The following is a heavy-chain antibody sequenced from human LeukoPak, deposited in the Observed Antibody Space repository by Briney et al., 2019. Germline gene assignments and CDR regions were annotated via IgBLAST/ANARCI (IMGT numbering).Heavy chain of an antibody. CDR1: DGSIGSYY. Sequence: SETLSLTCTVSDGSIGSYYWSWIRQPPGKGLDWIGYSHVSGNIGYNPSLKSRATMSVDTSKNQVSLKLTSVTAADSAVYYCARHGRHLWFGDSHDYAFDVWGQGTMVTVSP. V-gene: IGHV4-59*08. CDR3: ARHGRHLWFGDSHDYAFDV. J-gene: IGHJ3*01. D-gene: IGHD3-10*01. CDR2: SHVSGNI.